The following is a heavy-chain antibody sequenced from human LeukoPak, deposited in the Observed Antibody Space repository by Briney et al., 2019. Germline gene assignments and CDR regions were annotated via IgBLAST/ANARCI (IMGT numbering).Heavy chain of an antibody. CDR2: IGSDGTKK. D-gene: IGHD5/OR15-5a*01. CDR3: GGQLTSTRLFDP. V-gene: IGHV3-30*04. CDR1: GFIFSDHA. J-gene: IGHJ5*02. Sequence: GRSLRLSCVASGFIFSDHAFHWVRQSPDKGLEWVALIGSDGTKKYYADSVQGRFTVSRENSKNTLFLQMNTVRADDTAVYFCGGQLTSTRLFDPWGQGTRVTGS.